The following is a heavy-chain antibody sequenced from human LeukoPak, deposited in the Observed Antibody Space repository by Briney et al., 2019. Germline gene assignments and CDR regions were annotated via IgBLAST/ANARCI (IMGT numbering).Heavy chain of an antibody. V-gene: IGHV4-61*01. D-gene: IGHD7-27*01. J-gene: IGHJ3*02. CDR3: ARLTGDPDAFDI. CDR2: IYYSGST. CDR1: GGSITSGYYY. Sequence: SETLSLTCTVSGGSITSGYYYWNWIRQPPGKGLEWIGYIYYSGSTNYNPSLKSRVTISIGTSKNQFSLKLNSVTAADTAVYYCARLTGDPDAFDIWGQGTMVTVSS.